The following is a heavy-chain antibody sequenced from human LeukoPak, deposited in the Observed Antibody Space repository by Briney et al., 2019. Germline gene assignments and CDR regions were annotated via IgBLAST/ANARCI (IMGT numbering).Heavy chain of an antibody. CDR2: LNHSGST. CDR3: ASPGSGSYYRNYYYGMDV. D-gene: IGHD3-10*01. Sequence: PSETLSLTYAVYGASFSGYYWSWIRQPPGKGLEWIGELNHSGSTNYNPSLKSRVTISVDTSKNQFSLKLSSVTAADTAVYYCASPGSGSYYRNYYYGMDVWGKGTTVTVSS. CDR1: GASFSGYY. J-gene: IGHJ6*04. V-gene: IGHV4-34*01.